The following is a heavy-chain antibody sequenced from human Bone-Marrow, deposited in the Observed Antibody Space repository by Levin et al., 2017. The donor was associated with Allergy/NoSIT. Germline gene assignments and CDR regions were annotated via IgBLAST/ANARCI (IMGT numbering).Heavy chain of an antibody. CDR3: ARGVGFVTH. CDR1: GGSISGGDSY. V-gene: IGHV4-30-4*01. D-gene: IGHD2-15*01. Sequence: LRLSCSVSGGSISGGDSYWSWIRQPPGKGLEWIGYIYQSGSTYYNPSLKSRITISIDTSKNQFSLKLRSATAADTAVYFCARGVGFVTHWGQGTLVTVSS. J-gene: IGHJ4*02. CDR2: IYQSGST.